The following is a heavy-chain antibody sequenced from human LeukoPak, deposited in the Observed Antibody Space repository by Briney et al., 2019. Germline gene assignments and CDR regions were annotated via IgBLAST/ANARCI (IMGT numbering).Heavy chain of an antibody. J-gene: IGHJ4*02. CDR3: AREAAWEILPRY. D-gene: IGHD1-26*01. V-gene: IGHV4-34*01. CDR2: INHSGST. Sequence: KPSENLSLTCAVYGGSFSGYYWSWLRQPPGRGLEWIGEINHSGSTNYNPSLKSRVTISVDTSKNQFSLKLSSVTAADTAVYYCAREAAWEILPRYWGQGTLVTVSS. CDR1: GGSFSGYY.